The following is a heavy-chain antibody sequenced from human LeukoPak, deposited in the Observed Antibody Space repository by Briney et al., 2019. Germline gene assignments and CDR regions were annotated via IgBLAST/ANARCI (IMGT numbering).Heavy chain of an antibody. CDR3: ARGATYAYYFDY. CDR2: INGDGSRT. CDR1: GFTFSTNW. Sequence: QPGGSLRLSCAASGFTFSTNWMHWVRQAPGKGLVWVSRINGDGSRTNYADSVEGRFTISRDNAKNTVYLLMNSLRAEDTAVYYCARGATYAYYFDYWGQGILVTVYS. D-gene: IGHD4-17*01. J-gene: IGHJ4*02. V-gene: IGHV3-74*01.